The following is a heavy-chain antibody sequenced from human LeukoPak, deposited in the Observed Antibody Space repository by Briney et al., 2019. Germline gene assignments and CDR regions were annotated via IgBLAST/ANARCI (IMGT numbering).Heavy chain of an antibody. J-gene: IGHJ4*02. CDR3: ARDYYDSSGYEDY. CDR1: GFTFSSSA. Sequence: PGGSLRLSCAASGFTFSSSAMSWVRQAPGKGLEWVSSISSSSNYIYYADSVKGRFTISRDNAQNSLYLQMNSLRAEDTAVYYCARDYYDSSGYEDYWGQGTLGTVSS. D-gene: IGHD3-22*01. CDR2: ISSSSNYI. V-gene: IGHV3-21*01.